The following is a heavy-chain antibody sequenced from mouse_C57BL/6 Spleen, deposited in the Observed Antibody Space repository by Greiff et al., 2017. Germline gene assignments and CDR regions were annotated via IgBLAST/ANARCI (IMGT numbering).Heavy chain of an antibody. D-gene: IGHD1-1*01. Sequence: VQLQESGAELVRPGASVKLSCKASGYTFTDYYINWVKQRPGQGLEWIARIYPGSGNTYYNEKFKGKATLTAEKSSSTAYMQLSSLTSEDSAVYFCARSPYYYGSSYPYFDYWGQGTTLTVSS. V-gene: IGHV1-76*01. CDR3: ARSPYYYGSSYPYFDY. CDR1: GYTFTDYY. CDR2: IYPGSGNT. J-gene: IGHJ2*01.